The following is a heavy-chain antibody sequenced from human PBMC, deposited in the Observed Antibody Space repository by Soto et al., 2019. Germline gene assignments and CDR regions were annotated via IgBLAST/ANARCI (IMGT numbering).Heavy chain of an antibody. CDR1: GGSISSGGYY. J-gene: IGHJ6*02. D-gene: IGHD3-9*01. V-gene: IGHV4-31*03. CDR3: ARDGGDSDILLLTLWGGYYYYGMDV. CDR2: IYYSGST. Sequence: QVQLQESGPGLVKPSQTLSLTCTVSGGSISSGGYYWSWIRQHPGKGLEWIGYIYYSGSTYYNPSSESRGDILVATSKDQFSLKRSSVNAADTPVYYCARDGGDSDILLLTLWGGYYYYGMDVWGQGTTVTVSS.